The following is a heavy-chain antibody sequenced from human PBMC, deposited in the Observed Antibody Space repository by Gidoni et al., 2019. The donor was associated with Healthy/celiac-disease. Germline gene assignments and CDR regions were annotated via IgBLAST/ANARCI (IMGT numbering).Heavy chain of an antibody. V-gene: IGHV3-30*18. CDR2: ISYDGSNK. J-gene: IGHJ4*02. D-gene: IGHD1-26*01. CDR3: AKIPHTSIVGATTLDY. Sequence: QVQLVESGGGVVQPGRSLRLSCAASGFTFSSSGMHWVRQAPGKGLEWVAVISYDGSNKYYADSVKGRFTISRDNSKNTLYLQMNSLRAEDTAVYYCAKIPHTSIVGATTLDYWGQGTLVTVSS. CDR1: GFTFSSSG.